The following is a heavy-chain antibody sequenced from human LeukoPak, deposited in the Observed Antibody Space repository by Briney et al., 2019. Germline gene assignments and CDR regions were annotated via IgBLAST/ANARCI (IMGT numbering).Heavy chain of an antibody. CDR1: GLTFSSYA. CDR3: AKSQAYLVVVPAAGRVWFDP. D-gene: IGHD2-2*01. CDR2: ISGSGGST. J-gene: IGHJ5*02. V-gene: IGHV3-23*01. Sequence: GGSLRLSCAASGLTFSSYAMSWVRQAPGKGLEWVSAISGSGGSTYYADSVKGRFTISRDNSKNTLYLQMNSPRAEDTAVYYCAKSQAYLVVVPAAGRVWFDPWGQGTLVTVSS.